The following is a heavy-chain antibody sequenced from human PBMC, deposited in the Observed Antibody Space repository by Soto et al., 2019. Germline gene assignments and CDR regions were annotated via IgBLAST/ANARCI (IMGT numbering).Heavy chain of an antibody. V-gene: IGHV3-30*18. J-gene: IGHJ6*02. CDR3: AKDGSGTGGFYYYYGMDV. Sequence: PGGSLRLSCAASGFTFSSYGMHWVRQAPGKGLEWVAVISYDGSNKYYADSVKGRFTVSRDNSKNTLYLQMNSLRAEDTAVYYCAKDGSGTGGFYYYYGMDVWGQGTTVTVYS. CDR1: GFTFSSYG. D-gene: IGHD3-10*01. CDR2: ISYDGSNK.